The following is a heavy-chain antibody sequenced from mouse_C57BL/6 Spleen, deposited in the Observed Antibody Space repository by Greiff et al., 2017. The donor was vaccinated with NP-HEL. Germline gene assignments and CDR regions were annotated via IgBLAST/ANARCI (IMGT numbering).Heavy chain of an antibody. V-gene: IGHV3-6*01. Sequence: ESGPGLVKPSQSLSLTCSVTGYSITSGYYWNWIRQFPGNKLEWMGYISYDGSNNYNPSLKNRISITRDTSKNQFFLKLNSVTTEDTATYYCARDYYGSSYVPFDYWGQGTTLTVSS. CDR3: ARDYYGSSYVPFDY. D-gene: IGHD1-1*01. CDR1: GYSITSGYY. CDR2: ISYDGSN. J-gene: IGHJ2*01.